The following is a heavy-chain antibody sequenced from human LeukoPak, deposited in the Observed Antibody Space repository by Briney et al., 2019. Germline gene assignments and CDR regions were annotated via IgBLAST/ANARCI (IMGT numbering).Heavy chain of an antibody. V-gene: IGHV3-23*01. CDR2: ISGSGGTT. Sequence: GGSLTLSCAASGFTFSNYATSWVRQAPGKGLEWVSTISGSGGTTYYADSVKGRFTISRDNSKNTLFLQMNSLRAEDTAVYYCAKIYSRYFDYWGQGTLVTVSS. CDR3: AKIYSRYFDY. J-gene: IGHJ4*02. CDR1: GFTFSNYA. D-gene: IGHD5-18*01.